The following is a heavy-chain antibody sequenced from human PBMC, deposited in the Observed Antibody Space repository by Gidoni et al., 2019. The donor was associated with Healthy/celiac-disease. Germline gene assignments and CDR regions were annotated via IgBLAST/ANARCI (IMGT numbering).Heavy chain of an antibody. D-gene: IGHD3-22*01. CDR3: ARDLSTMIVVPPHGMDV. CDR2: IYTSGST. CDR1: GGSISSGSYY. Sequence: QVQLQESGPGLVKPSQTLSLTCTVPGGSISSGSYYWSWIRQPAGKGLEWIGRIYTSGSTNYNPSLKSRVTISVDTSKNQFSLKLSSVTAADTAVYYCARDLSTMIVVPPHGMDVWGQGTTVTVSS. V-gene: IGHV4-61*02. J-gene: IGHJ6*02.